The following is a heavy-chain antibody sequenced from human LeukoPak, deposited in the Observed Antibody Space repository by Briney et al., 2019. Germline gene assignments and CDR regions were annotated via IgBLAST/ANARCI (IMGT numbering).Heavy chain of an antibody. J-gene: IGHJ4*02. D-gene: IGHD5-12*01. CDR1: GASIRSYH. V-gene: IGHV4-59*08. CDR2: INYSGNT. Sequence: SETPSLTCTVCGASIRSYHWIWFREPPGKGLEWIGYINYSGNTNYNPSLKSRVTTSVDTSKNQFSLKLSSVTAADTAVYYCARQSGYDLDYWGQGTLVTVSS. CDR3: ARQSGYDLDY.